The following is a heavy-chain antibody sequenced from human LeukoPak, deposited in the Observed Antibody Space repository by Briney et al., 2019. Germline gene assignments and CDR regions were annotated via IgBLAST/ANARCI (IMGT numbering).Heavy chain of an antibody. CDR2: INTNTGNP. J-gene: IGHJ3*02. D-gene: IGHD3-10*01. V-gene: IGHV7-4-1*02. CDR1: GYTITTYG. Sequence: SVKVSCKASGYTITTYGMNWVRQAPGQGLECLGWINTNTGNPTYAQGFTGRFVFSLDTSVSTAYLQISSLKAEDTAVYYCARAGGGVRGNSFDIWGQGTMVTVSS. CDR3: ARAGGGVRGNSFDI.